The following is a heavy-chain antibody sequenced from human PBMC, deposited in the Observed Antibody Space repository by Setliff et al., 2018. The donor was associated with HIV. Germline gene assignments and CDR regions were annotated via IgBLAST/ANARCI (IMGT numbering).Heavy chain of an antibody. CDR1: GDSISTSS. Sequence: PSETLSLTCTVSGDSISTSSWNWIRQPPGKGLEWIGYIYTSGSTNYNPSLQSRVTISLDTSKNQFSLKVNSVTAADTAVYYCARVYSRSWFFFDHWGQGILVTVSS. D-gene: IGHD6-13*01. V-gene: IGHV4-4*09. CDR3: ARVYSRSWFFFDH. CDR2: IYTSGST. J-gene: IGHJ4*02.